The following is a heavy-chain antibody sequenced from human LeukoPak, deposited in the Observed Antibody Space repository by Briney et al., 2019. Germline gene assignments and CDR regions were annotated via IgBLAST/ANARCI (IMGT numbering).Heavy chain of an antibody. V-gene: IGHV3-23*01. CDR3: AKGAYSSGWYIDY. CDR1: GFTFSSYW. J-gene: IGHJ4*02. D-gene: IGHD6-19*01. Sequence: PGGSLRLSCAASGFTFSSYWMTWVRQAPGKGLEWVSAISGSGGSTYYADSVKGRFTISRDNSKNTLYLQMNSLRAEDTAVYYCAKGAYSSGWYIDYWGQGTLVTVSS. CDR2: ISGSGGST.